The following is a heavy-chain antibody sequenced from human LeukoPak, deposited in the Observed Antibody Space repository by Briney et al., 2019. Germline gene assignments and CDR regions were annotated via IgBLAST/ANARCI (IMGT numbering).Heavy chain of an antibody. CDR3: ANRYCSSTSCFQFDY. V-gene: IGHV4-34*01. Sequence: ASETLSLTCAVYGGSFSGCYWSWIRQPPGKGLEWIGEINHSGSTNYNPSLKSRVTISVDTSKNQFSLKLSSVTAADTAVYYCANRYCSSTSCFQFDYWGQGTLVTVSS. CDR1: GGSFSGCY. J-gene: IGHJ4*02. CDR2: INHSGST. D-gene: IGHD2-2*01.